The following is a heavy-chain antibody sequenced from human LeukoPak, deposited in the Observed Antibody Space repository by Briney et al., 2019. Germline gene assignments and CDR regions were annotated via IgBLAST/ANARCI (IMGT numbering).Heavy chain of an antibody. V-gene: IGHV3-30*18. CDR3: AKDCGSRGLRYYFDY. CDR1: GFTFSSYG. D-gene: IGHD2-2*01. CDR2: ISYDGSNK. Sequence: PGRSLRLSCAASGFTFSSYGMHWVRQAPGKGLEWVAVISYDGSNKYYADSVKGRFTISRDNSKNTLYLQMNCLRAEDTAVYYCAKDCGSRGLRYYFDYWGQGTLVTVSS. J-gene: IGHJ4*02.